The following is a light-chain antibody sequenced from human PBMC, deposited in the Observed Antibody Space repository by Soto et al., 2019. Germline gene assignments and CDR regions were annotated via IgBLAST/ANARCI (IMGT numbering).Light chain of an antibody. V-gene: IGKV1-27*01. CDR2: AAS. J-gene: IGKJ2*01. CDR1: QGLSNY. CDR3: QKYNSAPHT. Sequence: DIQRTQSPSSLSASVGDRVAITCRASQGLSNYLAWYQQKPGKVPKLLIYAASTLQSVVPSRFSGSGSGTEFTITISSLKPEDVATYYCQKYNSAPHTFGQGNKLEIK.